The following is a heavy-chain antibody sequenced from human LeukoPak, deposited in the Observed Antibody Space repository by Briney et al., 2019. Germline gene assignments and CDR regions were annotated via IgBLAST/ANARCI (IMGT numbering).Heavy chain of an antibody. Sequence: SETLSLTCTVSGGSISSGSYYWSWIRQPAGQGLEWIGRIYTSGSTSYNPSLKSRVTISVDTSKNQFSLKLSSVTAADTAVYYCARLSVIVGAALEYYYYYMDVWGQGTTVTVSS. D-gene: IGHD1-26*01. CDR3: ARLSVIVGAALEYYYYYMDV. CDR2: IYTSGST. J-gene: IGHJ6*03. CDR1: GGSISSGSYY. V-gene: IGHV4-61*02.